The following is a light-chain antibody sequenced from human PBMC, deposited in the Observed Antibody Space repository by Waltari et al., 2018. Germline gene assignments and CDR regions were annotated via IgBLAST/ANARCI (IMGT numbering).Light chain of an antibody. J-gene: IGLJ1*01. V-gene: IGLV2-23*02. CDR1: SSDVGSYNL. CDR2: EVS. CDR3: CSYAGSSTYV. Sequence: QSALTQPASVSGSPGQSITISCTGTSSDVGSYNLVSWYPQHPGKAPKLMIYEVSKRPSGVSNRFSGSKSGNTASLTISGLQAEDEADYYCCSYAGSSTYVFGTGTKVTVL.